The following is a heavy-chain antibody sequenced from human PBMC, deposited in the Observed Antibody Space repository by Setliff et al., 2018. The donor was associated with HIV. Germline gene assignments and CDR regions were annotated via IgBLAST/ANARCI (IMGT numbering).Heavy chain of an antibody. CDR2: IYSSGST. V-gene: IGHV4-4*09. Sequence: SETLSLTCTVSGGSTSTSNWWGWIRQSPGKGLEWIGYIYSSGSTNFNPSLKSRVTLSIDTSKNQFSLNLTSMTAADTAVYFCVRHGYYYDFIDIWGQGTVVTVSS. J-gene: IGHJ3*02. CDR1: GGSTSTSNW. CDR3: VRHGYYYDFIDI. D-gene: IGHD3-22*01.